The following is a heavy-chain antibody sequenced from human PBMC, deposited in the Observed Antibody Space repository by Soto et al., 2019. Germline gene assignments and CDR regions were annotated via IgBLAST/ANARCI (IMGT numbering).Heavy chain of an antibody. CDR2: INHSGST. CDR3: ARRRGGRRGIVATTTYDY. J-gene: IGHJ4*02. D-gene: IGHD5-12*01. CDR1: GGSFSGYY. Sequence: PSETLSLTCAVYGGSFSGYYWSWIRQPPGKGLEWIGEINHSGSTNYNPSLKSRVTISVDTSKNQFSLKLSSVTAADTAVYYCARRRGGRRGIVATTTYDYWGQGTLVTVSS. V-gene: IGHV4-34*01.